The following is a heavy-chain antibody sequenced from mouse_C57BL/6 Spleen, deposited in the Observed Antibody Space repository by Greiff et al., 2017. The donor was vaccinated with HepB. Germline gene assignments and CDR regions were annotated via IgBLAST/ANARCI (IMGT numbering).Heavy chain of an antibody. Sequence: QVQLKQSGPELVKPGASVKLSCKASGYTFTSYDINWVKQRPGQGLEWIGWIYPRDGSTKYNEKFKGKATLTVDTSSSTAYMELHSLPSEDSAVYFCARSKGANWDDYWGQGTTLTVSS. CDR2: IYPRDGST. J-gene: IGHJ2*01. CDR1: GYTFTSYD. CDR3: ARSKGANWDDY. D-gene: IGHD4-1*01. V-gene: IGHV1-85*01.